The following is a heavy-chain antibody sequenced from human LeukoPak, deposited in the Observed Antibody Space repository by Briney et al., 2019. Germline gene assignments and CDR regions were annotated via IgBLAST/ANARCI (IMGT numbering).Heavy chain of an antibody. J-gene: IGHJ5*02. CDR1: GYTFNSYA. D-gene: IGHD6-13*01. CDR3: ARDPLPGIAAAGLSP. V-gene: IGHV1-3*01. CDR2: INAGNGNT. Sequence: ASVKVSCKASGYTFNSYAMHWVRQAPGQRLEWMGWINAGNGNTKYSQKFQGRVTITRDTSASTAYMELSSLRSEDTAVYYCARDPLPGIAAAGLSPWGQGTLVTVSS.